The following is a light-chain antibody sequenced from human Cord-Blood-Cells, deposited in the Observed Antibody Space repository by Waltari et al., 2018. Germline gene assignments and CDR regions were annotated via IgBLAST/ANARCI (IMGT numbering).Light chain of an antibody. J-gene: IGKJ2*03. CDR3: QQYYSTPYS. CDR2: WAS. V-gene: IGKV4-1*01. Sequence: DIVMTQSPDSLAVSLGERATINCKSSQSVLYSSNNKNYLAWYQQKPGQPPKLLIYWASTRESGVPDRFSGSGSGTDFTHTISSLQAEDVSVYDCQQYYSTPYSFGHGTKLEIK. CDR1: QSVLYSSNNKNY.